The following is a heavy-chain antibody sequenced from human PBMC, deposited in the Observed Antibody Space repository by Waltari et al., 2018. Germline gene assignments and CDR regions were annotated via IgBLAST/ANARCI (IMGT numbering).Heavy chain of an antibody. CDR1: GGSISSGSYY. CDR2: IYTRGST. J-gene: IGHJ6*03. V-gene: IGHV4-61*02. D-gene: IGHD2-15*01. Sequence: QVQLQESGPGLVKPSQTLSLTCTVSGGSISSGSYYWSWIRQPAGKGLEWIGRIYTRGSTNYNPSLKSRVTISVDTSKNQFSLKLSSVTAADTAVYYCARDMVGNYYYMDVWGKGTTVTVSS. CDR3: ARDMVGNYYYMDV.